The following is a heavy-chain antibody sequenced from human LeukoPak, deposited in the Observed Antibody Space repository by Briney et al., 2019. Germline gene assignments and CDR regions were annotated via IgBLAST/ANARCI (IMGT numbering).Heavy chain of an antibody. J-gene: IGHJ5*02. Sequence: GGSLRLSCAASGFTFSSYGMHGVRQAPGKGLEGVAVISYDGSNKYYADSVKGRFTISRDNSKNTLYLQMYSLRAEDTAVYYCAKADIVSWFDPWGQGTLVTVSS. V-gene: IGHV3-30*18. D-gene: IGHD2-15*01. CDR2: ISYDGSNK. CDR1: GFTFSSYG. CDR3: AKADIVSWFDP.